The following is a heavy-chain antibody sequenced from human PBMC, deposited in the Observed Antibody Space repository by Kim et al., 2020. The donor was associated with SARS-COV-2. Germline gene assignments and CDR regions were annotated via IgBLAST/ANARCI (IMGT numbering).Heavy chain of an antibody. V-gene: IGHV4-31*03. D-gene: IGHD3-10*01. CDR1: GGSIHSGEYY. Sequence: SETLSLTCSVSGGSIHSGEYYWNWIRQRPGKGLEWLGHIYKTGNTYYNSSLKSRISISVDTSENQVSLRLTSVTTADTAVYYCARGNPWGVNRYYAMDVWGQGTTVTVS. CDR2: IYKTGNT. CDR3: ARGNPWGVNRYYAMDV. J-gene: IGHJ6*02.